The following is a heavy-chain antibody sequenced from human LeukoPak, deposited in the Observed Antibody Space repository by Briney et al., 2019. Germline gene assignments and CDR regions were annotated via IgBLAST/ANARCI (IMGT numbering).Heavy chain of an antibody. D-gene: IGHD3-22*01. CDR2: LNWNGAWT. J-gene: IGHJ5*02. V-gene: IGHV3-20*04. Sequence: GGSLRLSCVASGFKFDDYGMSWVRQAPGKGLEWVCDLNWNGAWTGYADSVKGRFTISRDNAKNSLYLQMNSLRAEDTALYYCAGYYYDSSRAFDLWGQGTLVTVSA. CDR1: GFKFDDYG. CDR3: AGYYYDSSRAFDL.